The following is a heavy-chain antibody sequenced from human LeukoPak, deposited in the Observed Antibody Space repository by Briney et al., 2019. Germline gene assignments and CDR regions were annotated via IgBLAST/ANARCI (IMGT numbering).Heavy chain of an antibody. D-gene: IGHD7-27*01. J-gene: IGHJ4*02. Sequence: ASVKVSCKASGYTFTDYYIHWVRQAPGQGLEWMGWINCNSGGTKYAQKFQGRVTMTRDTSISTAYMELSGLRSDDTAVYYCAGANWAAGVTFDNGGQGTLVTVSS. CDR3: AGANWAAGVTFDN. V-gene: IGHV1-2*02. CDR2: INCNSGGT. CDR1: GYTFTDYY.